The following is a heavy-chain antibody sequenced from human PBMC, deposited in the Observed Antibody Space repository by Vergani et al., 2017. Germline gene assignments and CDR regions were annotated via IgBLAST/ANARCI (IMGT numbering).Heavy chain of an antibody. CDR3: AKVGWDDSYVDY. Sequence: VQLVESGGGVVQPGRSLRLSCAASGFTFSSYAMSWVRQAPGKGLEWVSAISGSGGSTYYADSVKGRFTISRDNSKNTLYLQMNSLRAEDTAVYYCAKVGWDDSYVDYWGQGTLVTVSS. J-gene: IGHJ4*02. D-gene: IGHD3-16*01. V-gene: IGHV3-23*04. CDR1: GFTFSSYA. CDR2: ISGSGGST.